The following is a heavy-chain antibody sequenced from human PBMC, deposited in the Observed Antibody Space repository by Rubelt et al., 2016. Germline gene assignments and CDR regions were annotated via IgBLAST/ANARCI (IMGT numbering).Heavy chain of an antibody. CDR1: GFTFRNYW. J-gene: IGHJ4*02. V-gene: IGHV3-7*01. Sequence: EVQLVVSGGGLVQPGGSLRLSCAASGFTFRNYWMSWVRQAPGKGLEWVAKIKQDGSEKYYVDSVRGRFTISRDNAKNSVYLRMNGLSAEDTAVYDCTREGLLVPPAAGFDYWAQGTLVSVSS. D-gene: IGHD2-2*01. CDR3: TREGLLVPPAAGFDY. CDR2: IKQDGSEK.